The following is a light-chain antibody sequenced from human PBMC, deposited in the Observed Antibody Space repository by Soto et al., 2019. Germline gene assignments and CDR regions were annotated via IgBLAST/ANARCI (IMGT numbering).Light chain of an antibody. Sequence: DIQMTQSPSSVSAAVGDRVTIPCRASQDISRWLAWYQQKPGKAPKLLIYTASTLQGGVPSRFSGSGSGTDFTLTISSLQPEDFATYYWQQADSFPFTFGPGTKVNI. V-gene: IGKV1-12*01. CDR2: TAS. CDR3: QQADSFPFT. CDR1: QDISRW. J-gene: IGKJ3*01.